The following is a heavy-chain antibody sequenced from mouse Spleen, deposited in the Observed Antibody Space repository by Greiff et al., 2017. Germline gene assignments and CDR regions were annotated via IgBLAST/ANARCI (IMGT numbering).Heavy chain of an antibody. J-gene: IGHJ3*01. CDR3: SDGGAWFAY. Sequence: EVQLQQSGAELVRPGASVKLSCTASGFNIKDDYMHWVKQRPEQGLEWIGWIDPENGDTEYASKFQGKATITADTSSNTAYLQLSSLTSEDTAVYYCSDGGAWFAYWGQGTLVTVSA. CDR1: GFNIKDDY. CDR2: IDPENGDT. V-gene: IGHV14-4*01.